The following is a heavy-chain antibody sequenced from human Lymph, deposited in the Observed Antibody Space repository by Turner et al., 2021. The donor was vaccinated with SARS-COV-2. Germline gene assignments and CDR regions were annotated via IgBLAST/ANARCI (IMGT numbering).Heavy chain of an antibody. CDR2: INHSGST. Sequence: QVQLQQWGAGLLKPSETLSLTCAVYGGSFTGYYWSWIRQPPGKGLEWIGEINHSGSTNYNPSLRSLITISVDTSKNQFYLKLSSVTAADTAVYYCARLNPPEVGGGDWFDPWCHGTLVTVSS. D-gene: IGHD2-21*01. CDR1: GGSFTGYY. V-gene: IGHV4-34*01. CDR3: ARLNPPEVGGGDWFDP. J-gene: IGHJ5*02.